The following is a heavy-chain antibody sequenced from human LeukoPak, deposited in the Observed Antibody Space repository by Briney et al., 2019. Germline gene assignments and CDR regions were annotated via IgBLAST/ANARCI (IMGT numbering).Heavy chain of an antibody. V-gene: IGHV1-8*01. D-gene: IGHD3-10*01. CDR2: MNPNSGNT. J-gene: IGHJ4*02. Sequence: ASVKVSCRAPGYTFTSYDINWVRQATGQGLEWMGWMNPNSGNTGYAQKFQGRVTMTRNTSISTAYMELSSLRSEDTAVYYCARVRGYAGTEVDYWGQGTPVTVSS. CDR3: ARVRGYAGTEVDY. CDR1: GYTFTSYD.